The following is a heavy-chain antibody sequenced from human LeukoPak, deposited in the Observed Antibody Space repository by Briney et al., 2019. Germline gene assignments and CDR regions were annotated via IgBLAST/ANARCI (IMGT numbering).Heavy chain of an antibody. V-gene: IGHV3-48*01. D-gene: IGHD4-17*01. CDR1: GFSFSSYS. CDR3: ARLTVKVEGCDC. CDR2: ISSSSSTI. Sequence: PGGSLRLSCAASGFSFSSYSMNWVRQAPGKGLEWVSYISSSSSTIYYADSVKGRFTISRDNAKNSLYLQMNSLRAEDTAVYCGARLTVKVEGCDCWGQGTLVTVSS. J-gene: IGHJ4*02.